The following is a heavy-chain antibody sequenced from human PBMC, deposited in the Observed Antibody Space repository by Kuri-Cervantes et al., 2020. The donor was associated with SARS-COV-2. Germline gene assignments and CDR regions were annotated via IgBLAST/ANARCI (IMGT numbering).Heavy chain of an antibody. D-gene: IGHD2-21*01. CDR1: GFTFNNYA. CDR2: TSFDGSNE. V-gene: IGHV3-30*14. Sequence: GGSLRLSCAASGFTFNNYAMHWVRQTPGEGLEWVAITSFDGSNEYYAESVKGRFTISRDNSKNTLYLQMNNMRREDTAVYFCARGRVGVQDFWGQGTLVTVSS. CDR3: ARGRVGVQDF. J-gene: IGHJ4*02.